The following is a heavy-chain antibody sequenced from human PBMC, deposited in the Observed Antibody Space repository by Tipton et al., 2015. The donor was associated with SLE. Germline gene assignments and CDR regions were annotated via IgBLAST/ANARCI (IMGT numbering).Heavy chain of an antibody. D-gene: IGHD3-10*01. CDR1: GYTFTGYH. CDR2: INPNNGGT. Sequence: QLVQSGPEVKKPGASVKVSCKASGYTFTGYHIHWVRQAPGQGLEWMGWINPNNGGTNYTQKFQGRVTLTRDTSISTAYMELSRLRSDDTAVYYCARGRLYGSRNYYFDYWGQGTLLTVSS. V-gene: IGHV1-2*02. J-gene: IGHJ4*02. CDR3: ARGRLYGSRNYYFDY.